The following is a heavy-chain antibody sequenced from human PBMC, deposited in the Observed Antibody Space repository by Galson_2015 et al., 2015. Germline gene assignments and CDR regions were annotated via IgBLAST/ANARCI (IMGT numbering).Heavy chain of an antibody. D-gene: IGHD4-17*01. CDR3: ARDLTPLYGDRGLGKMLRHCYFDY. Sequence: SVKVSCKASGGTFSSYAISWVRQAPGQGLEWMGGIIPIFGIANYAQKFQGRVTITADKSTSTAYMELSSLRSEDTAVYYCARDLTPLYGDRGLGKMLRHCYFDYWGQGTLVTVSS. CDR2: IIPIFGIA. J-gene: IGHJ4*02. V-gene: IGHV1-69*10. CDR1: GGTFSSYA.